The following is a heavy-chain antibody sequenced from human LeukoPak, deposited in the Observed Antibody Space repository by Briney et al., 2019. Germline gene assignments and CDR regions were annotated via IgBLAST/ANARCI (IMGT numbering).Heavy chain of an antibody. Sequence: PGGSLRLSCAASGFTFSSYSMNWVRQAPGKGLEWVSYISSSSSTIYYADSVKGRFTISRDNAKNSLYLQMNSLRAEDTAVYYCASSGELGTYWGQGTLVTVSS. CDR3: ASSGELGTY. CDR2: ISSSSSTI. J-gene: IGHJ4*02. V-gene: IGHV3-48*04. D-gene: IGHD1-26*01. CDR1: GFTFSSYS.